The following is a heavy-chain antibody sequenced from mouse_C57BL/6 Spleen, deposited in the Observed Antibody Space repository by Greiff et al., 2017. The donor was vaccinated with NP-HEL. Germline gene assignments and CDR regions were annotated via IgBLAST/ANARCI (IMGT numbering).Heavy chain of an antibody. D-gene: IGHD2-12*01. J-gene: IGHJ3*01. CDR1: GYTFTDYE. Sequence: VQWVESGAELVRPGASVTLSCKASGYTFTDYEMHWVKQTPVHGLEWIGAIDPETGGTAYNQKFKGKAILTADKSSSTAYMELRSLTSEDSAVYYCTRYSDSFAYWGQGTLVTVSA. CDR2: IDPETGGT. CDR3: TRYSDSFAY. V-gene: IGHV1-15*01.